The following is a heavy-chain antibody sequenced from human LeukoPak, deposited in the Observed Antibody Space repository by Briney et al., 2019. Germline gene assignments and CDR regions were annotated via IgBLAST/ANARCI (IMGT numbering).Heavy chain of an antibody. CDR3: AREEVAARVIDP. D-gene: IGHD6-6*01. J-gene: IGHJ5*02. V-gene: IGHV4-61*02. Sequence: TSETLSLTCTVSGGSISSGSYYWSWIRQPAGKGLEWIGRIYTSGSTNYNPSLKSRVTISVDTPKNQFSLKLSSVTAADTAVYYCAREEVAARVIDPWGQGTLVTVSS. CDR2: IYTSGST. CDR1: GGSISSGSYY.